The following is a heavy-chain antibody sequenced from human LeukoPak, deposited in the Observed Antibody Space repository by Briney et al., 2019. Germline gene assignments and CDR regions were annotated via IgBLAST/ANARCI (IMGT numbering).Heavy chain of an antibody. V-gene: IGHV1-46*01. CDR1: GYTFTSYY. CDR3: ARGASSIAALNPFWYFDL. CDR2: INPTGGGT. D-gene: IGHD6-6*01. Sequence: ASVKVSCKTSGYTFTSYYMHWVRQAPGQGLEWMGIINPTGGGTTYAQKFQGRVTMTRDTSTSTFYMELSSLTSEDTAVFYCARGASSIAALNPFWYFDLWGRGTLVTVSS. J-gene: IGHJ2*01.